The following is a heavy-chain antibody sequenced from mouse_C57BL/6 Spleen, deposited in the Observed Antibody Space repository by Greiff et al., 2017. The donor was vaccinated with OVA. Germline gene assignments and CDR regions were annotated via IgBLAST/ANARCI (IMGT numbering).Heavy chain of an antibody. Sequence: EVKLQESGGGLVQPGGSLKLSCAASGFTFSDYYMYWVRQTPEKRLEWVAYISNGGGSTYYPDTVKGRFTISRDNAKNTLYLQMSRLKSEDTAMYYCARHEDYGWYFDVWGTGTTVTVSS. V-gene: IGHV5-12*01. CDR2: ISNGGGST. CDR3: ARHEDYGWYFDV. J-gene: IGHJ1*03. D-gene: IGHD2-4*01. CDR1: GFTFSDYY.